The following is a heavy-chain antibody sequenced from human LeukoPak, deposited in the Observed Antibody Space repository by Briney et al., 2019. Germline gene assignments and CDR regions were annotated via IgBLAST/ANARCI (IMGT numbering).Heavy chain of an antibody. Sequence: GGSLRLSCAASGFTFSSYWMHWVRQAPGKGLVWVSRINSDGSSTSYAESVKGRFTISRDNAKNTLYLQMNSLRADDTAVYYCARAFEAYCGGDCVARAFDIWGQGTMVTVSS. CDR1: GFTFSSYW. CDR2: INSDGSST. CDR3: ARAFEAYCGGDCVARAFDI. J-gene: IGHJ3*02. D-gene: IGHD2-21*02. V-gene: IGHV3-74*01.